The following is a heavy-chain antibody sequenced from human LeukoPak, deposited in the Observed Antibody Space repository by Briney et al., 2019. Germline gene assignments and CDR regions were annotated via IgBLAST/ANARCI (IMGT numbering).Heavy chain of an antibody. J-gene: IGHJ4*01. CDR2: INHSGST. CDR3: ARDRDVDDFDS. V-gene: IGHV4-34*01. D-gene: IGHD2-15*01. Sequence: SETLSLTCAVYGGSFSGYYWSWIRQPPGKGLEWIGEINHSGSTNYNPSLKSRVTISVDTSKNQFSLKLSSVTAADTAVYYCARDRDVDDFDSWGHGTLVTVSS. CDR1: GGSFSGYY.